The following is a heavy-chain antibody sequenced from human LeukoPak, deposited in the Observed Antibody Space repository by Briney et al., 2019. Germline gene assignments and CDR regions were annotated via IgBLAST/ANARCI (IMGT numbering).Heavy chain of an antibody. J-gene: IGHJ6*03. CDR1: GYTFAGYY. CDR2: INPNSGGT. D-gene: IGHD4-17*01. Sequence: ASVKVSCTASGYTFAGYYMHWVRQAPGQGLEWMGWINPNSGGTNYAQKFQGRVTMTRDTSISTAYMELSRLRSDDTAVYYCARDRLTTTTWYYMDVWGKGTTVTVSS. V-gene: IGHV1-2*02. CDR3: ARDRLTTTTWYYMDV.